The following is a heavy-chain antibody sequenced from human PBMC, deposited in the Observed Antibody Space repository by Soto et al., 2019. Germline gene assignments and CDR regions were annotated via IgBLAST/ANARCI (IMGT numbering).Heavy chain of an antibody. V-gene: IGHV1-18*01. Sequence: QVQLVQSGAEVKKPGASVKVSCKASGYTFTSYGISWVRQAPGQGLEWMGWISAYNGNTNYAQKLQGTVTMTTDTSTSTAYMELRSLRADDTAVYYCASSLLVGYGLEGESDWGQGTLVTVSS. CDR2: ISAYNGNT. CDR3: ASSLLVGYGLEGESD. J-gene: IGHJ4*02. CDR1: GYTFTSYG. D-gene: IGHD5-18*01.